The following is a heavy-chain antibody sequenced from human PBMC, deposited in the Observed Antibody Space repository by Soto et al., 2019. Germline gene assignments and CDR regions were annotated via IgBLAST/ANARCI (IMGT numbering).Heavy chain of an antibody. D-gene: IGHD6-6*01. V-gene: IGHV5-51*01. CDR1: GYSFTSYW. CDR2: IYPGDSDT. J-gene: IGHJ6*02. Sequence: GESLKISCKGSGYSFTSYWIGWVRQMPGKGLEWMGIIYPGDSDTRYSPSFQGQVTISADKSISTAYLQWSSLKASDTAMYYCARQILEYSSSSRGSSYYYYYGMDVWGQGTTVTVSS. CDR3: ARQILEYSSSSRGSSYYYYYGMDV.